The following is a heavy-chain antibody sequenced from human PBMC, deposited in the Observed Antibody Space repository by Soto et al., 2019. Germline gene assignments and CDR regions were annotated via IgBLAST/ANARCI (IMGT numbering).Heavy chain of an antibody. D-gene: IGHD2-2*01. CDR3: ARPYADSSRCRDL. Sequence: SETLSLTCTVSDGSISGGRCYWTWIRQHPGKGLEWIGYIYYTGSAYYNPSLKTRLTLSIDTSRSHFSLKLSSVTIADTAVYYCARPYADSSRCRDLWAQGTTVTVS. V-gene: IGHV4-31*03. CDR1: DGSISGGRCY. J-gene: IGHJ6*02. CDR2: IYYTGSA.